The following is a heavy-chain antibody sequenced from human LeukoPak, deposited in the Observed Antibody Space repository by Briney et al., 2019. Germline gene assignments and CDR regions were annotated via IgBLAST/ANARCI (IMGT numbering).Heavy chain of an antibody. Sequence: PSETLSLTCAVYGGSFSGYYWSWIRQPPGKGLEGIGEINQSGSTNYNPSLKSRVAISVDTSKNQFSLKLSSVTAADTAVYCCARGRLVLRSASGVPNVAEYFQHWGQGTLVTVSS. CDR2: INQSGST. D-gene: IGHD6-19*01. V-gene: IGHV4-34*01. J-gene: IGHJ1*01. CDR3: ARGRLVLRSASGVPNVAEYFQH. CDR1: GGSFSGYY.